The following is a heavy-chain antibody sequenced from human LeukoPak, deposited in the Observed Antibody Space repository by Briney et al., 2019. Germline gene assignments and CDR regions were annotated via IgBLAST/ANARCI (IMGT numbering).Heavy chain of an antibody. CDR3: AKDRSSSWAFDY. D-gene: IGHD6-13*01. Sequence: GGSLRLSCAASGFTFSSNGMHWVRQAPGKGLEWVAVISYDGSKKYYADSVKGRFTVSRDDSKNTLYLQMNGLRAEDAAVYYCAKDRSSSWAFDYWGQGTLVTVSS. J-gene: IGHJ4*02. CDR1: GFTFSSNG. CDR2: ISYDGSKK. V-gene: IGHV3-30*18.